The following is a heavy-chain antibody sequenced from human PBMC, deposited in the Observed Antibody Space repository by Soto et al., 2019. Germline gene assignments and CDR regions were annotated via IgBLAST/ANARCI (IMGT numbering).Heavy chain of an antibody. CDR2: IHHSGST. Sequence: QVQLQESGPGLVKPSETLSLTCSVSGYSISSGYYWGWIRQAPGKGLEWIGNIHHSGSTYYNPSLASRVTLSIDTSKNQFSLRLTSVTAADTAIDYCARDISASDGDYWGQGTLVTVSS. J-gene: IGHJ4*02. D-gene: IGHD2-21*01. CDR3: ARDISASDGDY. V-gene: IGHV4-38-2*02. CDR1: GYSISSGYY.